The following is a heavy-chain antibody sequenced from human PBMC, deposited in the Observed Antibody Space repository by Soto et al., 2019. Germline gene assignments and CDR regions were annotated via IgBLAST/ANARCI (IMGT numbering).Heavy chain of an antibody. CDR2: IYSDGTT. D-gene: IGHD6-6*01. Sequence: PGGSLRLSCAASGFTVSSNYMNWVRQAPGKGLEWVSIIYSDGTTSYADSVKGRFTTSRDNFKNTLHLQMNSLRAEDTAVYYCAILSNWGQGTLVTVSS. CDR1: GFTVSSNY. V-gene: IGHV3-53*01. J-gene: IGHJ4*02. CDR3: AILSN.